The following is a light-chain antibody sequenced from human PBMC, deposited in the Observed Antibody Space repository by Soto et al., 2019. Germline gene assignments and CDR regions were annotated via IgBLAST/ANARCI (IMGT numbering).Light chain of an antibody. CDR2: GAS. CDR3: QQYNNWPPLT. J-gene: IGKJ4*01. Sequence: EIVMTQSPATLSASPGEGATLSCRASQSISSNLAWYQQKPGQAPRLLIYGASTRATGIPARFSGSGSGTEFTLTISSLQSEDFAVYYCQQYNNWPPLTFGGGTKVEIK. V-gene: IGKV3-15*01. CDR1: QSISSN.